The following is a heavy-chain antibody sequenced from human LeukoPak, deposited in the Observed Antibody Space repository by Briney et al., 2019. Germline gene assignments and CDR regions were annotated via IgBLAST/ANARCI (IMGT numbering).Heavy chain of an antibody. J-gene: IGHJ4*02. Sequence: GVSVKVSCKASGYTFTSYGISWVRQAPGQGLEWMGWISAYNGNTNYAQKLQGRVTMTTDTSTSTAYMELRSLRSDDTAVYYCARGKYDNLTGYIESYDFDYWGQGTLVTVSS. CDR1: GYTFTSYG. D-gene: IGHD3-9*01. CDR2: ISAYNGNT. CDR3: ARGKYDNLTGYIESYDFDY. V-gene: IGHV1-18*01.